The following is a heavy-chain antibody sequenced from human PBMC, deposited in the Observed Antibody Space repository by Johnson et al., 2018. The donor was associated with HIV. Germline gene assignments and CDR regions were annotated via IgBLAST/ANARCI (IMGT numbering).Heavy chain of an antibody. CDR1: GFTFDDYG. Sequence: VQLVESGGGVVRPGGSLRLSCAASGFTFDDYGMSWVRQAPGKGLEWISGINWNGDSPGYADSVKGLFTTSRDNAKNSLYLQMNSLRAEDTALYYCAWRGGSGWSAFDIWGQGTIVTVSS. D-gene: IGHD6-19*01. CDR3: AWRGGSGWSAFDI. CDR2: INWNGDSP. J-gene: IGHJ3*02. V-gene: IGHV3-20*04.